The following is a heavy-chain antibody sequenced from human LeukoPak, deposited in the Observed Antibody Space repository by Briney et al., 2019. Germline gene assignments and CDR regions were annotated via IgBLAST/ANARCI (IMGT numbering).Heavy chain of an antibody. Sequence: GGSLRLSCAASGFTFSSYSMNWVRQAPGRGLEWIADISGSDTSTYYADSVKGRFTISRDNAKNSLYLQMNRLRVEDTAVYYCTTLTVASNFDYWGQGTLVTVSS. CDR1: GFTFSSYS. CDR2: ISGSDTST. D-gene: IGHD6-19*01. J-gene: IGHJ4*02. CDR3: TTLTVASNFDY. V-gene: IGHV3-48*04.